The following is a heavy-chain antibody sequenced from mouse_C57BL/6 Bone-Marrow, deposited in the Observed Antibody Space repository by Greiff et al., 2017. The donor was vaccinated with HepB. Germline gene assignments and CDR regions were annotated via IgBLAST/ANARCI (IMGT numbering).Heavy chain of an antibody. CDR3: ARQGVQRSFAY. J-gene: IGHJ3*01. CDR2: ISNGGGST. V-gene: IGHV5-12*01. Sequence: EVQRVESGGGLVQPGGSLKLSCAASGFTFSDYYMYWVRQTPEKRLEWVAYISNGGGSTYYPDTVKGRFTISRDNAKNTLYLQMSRLKSEDTAMYYCARQGVQRSFAYWGQGTLVTVSA. CDR1: GFTFSDYY.